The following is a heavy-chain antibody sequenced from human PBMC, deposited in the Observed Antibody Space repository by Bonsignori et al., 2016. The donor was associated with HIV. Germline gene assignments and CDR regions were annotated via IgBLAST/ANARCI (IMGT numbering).Heavy chain of an antibody. V-gene: IGHV3-7*01. Sequence: WIRQPPGKGLEWVANINQDGSEEYYVDSVKGRITISRDNAKNSVFLQMNSLRAEDTAVYYCARGKSWADYWGQGTLVTVSS. CDR3: ARGKSWADY. CDR2: INQDGSEE. D-gene: IGHD6-13*01. J-gene: IGHJ4*02.